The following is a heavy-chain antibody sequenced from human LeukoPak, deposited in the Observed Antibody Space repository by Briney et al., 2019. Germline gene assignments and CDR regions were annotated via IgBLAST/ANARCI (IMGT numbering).Heavy chain of an antibody. CDR1: GFTFSTYE. V-gene: IGHV3-21*01. J-gene: IGHJ3*02. D-gene: IGHD3/OR15-3a*01. Sequence: GGSLRLSCAASGFTFSTYEMNWVRQAPGKGLEWLSSISVTSSHIYYAASVKGRFIISRDNAKNSLNLQMNSLRAEDTALYYCARGDDLLQRNDALDIWGQGTMVSVSS. CDR3: ARGDDLLQRNDALDI. CDR2: ISVTSSHI.